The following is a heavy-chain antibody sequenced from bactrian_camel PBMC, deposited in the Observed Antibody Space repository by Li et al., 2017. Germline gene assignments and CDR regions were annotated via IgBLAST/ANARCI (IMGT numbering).Heavy chain of an antibody. CDR2: IADDGTT. V-gene: IGHV3S55*01. CDR1: GRSNENYF. CDR3: AALNETFGARFAWCSDF. D-gene: IGHD1*01. Sequence: VQLVESGGGSVQAGGSLRLSCAISGRSNENYFLAWFRQPPGKEREGVAAIADDGTTIYATSVKGRFTISQDATKNTLYLQMNSLKTDDTGVYYCAALNETFGARFAWCSDFRGEGTQVTVS. J-gene: IGHJ4*01.